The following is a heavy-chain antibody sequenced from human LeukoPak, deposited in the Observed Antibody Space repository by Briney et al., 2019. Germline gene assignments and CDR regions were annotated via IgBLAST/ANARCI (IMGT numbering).Heavy chain of an antibody. CDR3: AVAGYSYCYYGMDV. D-gene: IGHD5-18*01. J-gene: IGHJ6*02. Sequence: ASVKVSCKASGYACTGSYMHWVRQAPGQGLEWMGWINPNSGGTNYAQKFQGRVTMTRDTSISTAYMELSRLRSDDTAVDYCAVAGYSYCYYGMDVWGQGTTVTVSS. V-gene: IGHV1-2*02. CDR1: GYACTGSY. CDR2: INPNSGGT.